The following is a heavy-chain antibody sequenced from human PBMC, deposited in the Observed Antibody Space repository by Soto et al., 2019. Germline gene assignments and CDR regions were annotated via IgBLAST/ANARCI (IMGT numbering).Heavy chain of an antibody. CDR1: GYTFTSYG. CDR2: ISAYNGNT. CDR3: ARAGYCSGGSCLNWFYP. D-gene: IGHD2-15*01. V-gene: IGHV1-18*01. J-gene: IGHJ5*02. Sequence: ASVKVSCKASGYTFTSYGISWVRQAPGQGLEWMGWISAYNGNTNYAQKLQGRVTMTTDTSTSTAYMELRSLRSDDTAVYYCARAGYCSGGSCLNWFYPWGQGSLVTVSS.